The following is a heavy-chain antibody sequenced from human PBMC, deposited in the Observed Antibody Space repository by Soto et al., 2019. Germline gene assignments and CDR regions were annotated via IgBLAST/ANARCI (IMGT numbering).Heavy chain of an antibody. V-gene: IGHV4-39*01. CDR1: GGSISSSSYY. D-gene: IGHD4-17*01. J-gene: IGHJ4*02. Sequence: PSETLSLTCTVSGGSISSSSYYWGWIRQPPGKGLEWIGSIYYSGSTYYNPSLKSRVTISVDTSKNQFSLKLSSVTAADTAVYYCASGAHYGGNSVVNYWGQGTLVTVSS. CDR2: IYYSGST. CDR3: ASGAHYGGNSVVNY.